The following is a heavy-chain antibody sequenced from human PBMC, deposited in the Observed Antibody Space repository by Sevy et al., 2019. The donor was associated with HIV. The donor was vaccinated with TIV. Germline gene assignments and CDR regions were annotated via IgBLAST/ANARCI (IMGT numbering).Heavy chain of an antibody. V-gene: IGHV3-74*01. CDR3: ARGQVLRFFDWPTYGLDV. CDR2: INSHGTIT. D-gene: IGHD3-3*01. J-gene: IGHJ6*02. Sequence: GGSLRLYCAASGFTLSSHWMFWVRQGPGKGLVWVSHINSHGTITNYADSVRGRFTISRDNAKNTVYLQMDSLRAEDTAFYYCARGQVLRFFDWPTYGLDVWGQGTTVTVSS. CDR1: GFTLSSHW.